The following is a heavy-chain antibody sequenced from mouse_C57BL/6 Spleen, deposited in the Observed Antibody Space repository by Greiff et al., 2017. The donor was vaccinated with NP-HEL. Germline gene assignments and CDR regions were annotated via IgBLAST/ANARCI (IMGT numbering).Heavy chain of an antibody. Sequence: EVQLQQSGPELVKPGASVKISCKASGYTFTDYYMNWVKQSHGKSLEWIGDINPNNGGTSYNQKFKGKATLTVDKSSSTAYMELRSLTSEDSAVYYCARGAYGYDFDYWGQGTTLTVSS. CDR1: GYTFTDYY. CDR3: ARGAYGYDFDY. J-gene: IGHJ2*01. V-gene: IGHV1-26*01. D-gene: IGHD2-2*01. CDR2: INPNNGGT.